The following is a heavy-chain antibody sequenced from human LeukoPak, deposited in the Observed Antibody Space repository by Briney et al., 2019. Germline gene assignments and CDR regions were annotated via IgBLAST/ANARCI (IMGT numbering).Heavy chain of an antibody. D-gene: IGHD5-18*01. J-gene: IGHJ6*02. CDR1: RFTFSSYA. CDR3: ARDKIQLWSGDYYYGMDV. V-gene: IGHV3-30-3*01. Sequence: GGSLRLSCAASRFTFSSYAMHWVRQAPGKGLDWVAVISYDGSNKYYADSVKGRFTISRDNSKNTLYLQMNSLRADDTAVYYCARDKIQLWSGDYYYGMDVWGQGTTVTVSS. CDR2: ISYDGSNK.